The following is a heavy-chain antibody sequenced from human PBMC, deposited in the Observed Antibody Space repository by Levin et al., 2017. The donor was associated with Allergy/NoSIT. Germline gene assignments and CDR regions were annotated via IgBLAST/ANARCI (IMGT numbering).Heavy chain of an antibody. V-gene: IGHV3-7*02. J-gene: IGHJ3*02. CDR1: GFTFDSYW. CDR2: IKQDGSQK. Sequence: GGSLRLSCAASGFTFDSYWMNWVRQAPGKGLEWVANIKQDGSQKYYVDSVKGRFTISRDNVKNSVYLQMNRLRAEDTAVYYCVRYTYYDLLSGYDNGPGAFHIWGQGTLVSVAS. CDR3: VRYTYYDLLSGYDNGPGAFHI. D-gene: IGHD3-9*01.